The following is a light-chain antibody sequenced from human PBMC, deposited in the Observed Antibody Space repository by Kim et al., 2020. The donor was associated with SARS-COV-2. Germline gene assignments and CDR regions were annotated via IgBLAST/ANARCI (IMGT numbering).Light chain of an antibody. CDR3: QQYNNWPLT. Sequence: SVSPGERATLSCRASLSVSTNLAWYQQKPGQAPRLLMYGASTRATGFPARFSASGSGTEFTLTISSLQSEDFAVYYCQQYNNWPLTFGGGTKVEI. J-gene: IGKJ4*01. CDR1: LSVSTN. CDR2: GAS. V-gene: IGKV3-15*01.